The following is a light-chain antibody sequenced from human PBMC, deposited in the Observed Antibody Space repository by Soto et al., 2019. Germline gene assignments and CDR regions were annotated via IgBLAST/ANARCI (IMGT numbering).Light chain of an antibody. J-gene: IGKJ5*01. Sequence: EIVLTQSPATLSLSPGERATLSCRASQSVSSYLAWYQQKTGQAPRLLIYDASNRATGIPDRLSGSGSGTDLTLTISRLEPEDFAVYYCQKRSNWPFTCGQGTRLEIK. CDR2: DAS. CDR1: QSVSSY. CDR3: QKRSNWPFT. V-gene: IGKV3-11*01.